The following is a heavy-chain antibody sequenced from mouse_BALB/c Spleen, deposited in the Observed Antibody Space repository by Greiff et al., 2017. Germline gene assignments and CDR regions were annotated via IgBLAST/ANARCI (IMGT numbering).Heavy chain of an antibody. D-gene: IGHD1-1*01. V-gene: IGHV5-9-3*01. CDR2: ISSGGSYT. CDR3: ARRGGTTVVDAMDY. CDR1: GFTFSSYA. Sequence: EVQLVESGGGLVKPGGSLKLSCAASGFTFSSYAMSWVRQTPEKRLEWVATISSGGSYTYYPDSVKGRFTISRDNAKNTLYLQMSSLRSEDTAMYYCARRGGTTVVDAMDYWGQGTSVTVSS. J-gene: IGHJ4*01.